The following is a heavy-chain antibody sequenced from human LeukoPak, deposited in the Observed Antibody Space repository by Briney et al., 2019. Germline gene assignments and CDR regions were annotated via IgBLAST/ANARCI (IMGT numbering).Heavy chain of an antibody. CDR3: AKARDFCSGGSCYLVPMDV. D-gene: IGHD2-15*01. CDR2: ISGASSIP. J-gene: IGHJ6*02. Sequence: PGGSLGLSCAASGLNFASYAMTWVRQAPGKGREGVSSISGASSIPHFADSVKGRFTISRDNSKGTLYLQMNRLRDEDTAVYYCAKARDFCSGGSCYLVPMDVWGQGSTVTVSS. V-gene: IGHV3-23*01. CDR1: GLNFASYA.